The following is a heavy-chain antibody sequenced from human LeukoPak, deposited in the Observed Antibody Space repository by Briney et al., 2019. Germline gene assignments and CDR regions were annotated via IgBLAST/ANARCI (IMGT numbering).Heavy chain of an antibody. CDR3: ARPAYCGGNCYYFPDY. D-gene: IGHD2-21*02. J-gene: IGHJ4*02. CDR1: GFTFSDYF. CDR2: IDSSGTI. Sequence: PGGPLRLSCAASGFTFSDYFMSWIRQGPGKGLEWVSHIDSSGTIYYADSVKGRATISRDNAKNSLYLQMNSLRAEDTAVYYCARPAYCGGNCYYFPDYWGQGTLVTVSS. V-gene: IGHV3-11*04.